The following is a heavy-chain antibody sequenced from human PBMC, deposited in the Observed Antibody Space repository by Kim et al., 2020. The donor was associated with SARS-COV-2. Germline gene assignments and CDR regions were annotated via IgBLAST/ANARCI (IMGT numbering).Heavy chain of an antibody. V-gene: IGHV3-21*01. J-gene: IGHJ4*02. D-gene: IGHD6-19*01. CDR3: ARAYSSGWAYFDY. Sequence: PAPLKGPFTHSRHNAKNSLYLQMNSLRAEDTAVYYCARAYSSGWAYFDYWGQGTLVTVSS.